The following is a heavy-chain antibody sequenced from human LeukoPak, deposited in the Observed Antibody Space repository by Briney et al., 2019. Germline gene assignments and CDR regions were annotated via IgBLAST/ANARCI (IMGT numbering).Heavy chain of an antibody. J-gene: IGHJ3*02. V-gene: IGHV4-30-4*08. Sequence: PSETLSLTCTVSGGSIRSGDYYWSWIRQPPGKGLEWIGCIYYSGSTYYNPSLKSRVTISVDTSKNQFSLKLSSVTAADTAVYYCARVGRGVFGVVTKCAFDIWGQGTMVTVSS. CDR2: IYYSGST. CDR1: GGSIRSGDYY. CDR3: ARVGRGVFGVVTKCAFDI. D-gene: IGHD3-3*01.